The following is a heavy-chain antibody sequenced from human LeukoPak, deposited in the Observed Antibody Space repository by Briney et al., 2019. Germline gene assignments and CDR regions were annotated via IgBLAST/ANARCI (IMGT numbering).Heavy chain of an antibody. CDR1: GGTFSSYA. D-gene: IGHD5-12*01. CDR2: MNPNSGNT. V-gene: IGHV1-8*02. CDR3: ASRYSGYENNWFDP. J-gene: IGHJ5*02. Sequence: RASVKVSCKASGGTFSSYAINWVRQAPGQGLEWMGWMNPNSGNTGYAQKFQGRVTMTRNTSISTAYMELSSLRSEDTAVYYCASRYSGYENNWFDPWGQGTLVTVSS.